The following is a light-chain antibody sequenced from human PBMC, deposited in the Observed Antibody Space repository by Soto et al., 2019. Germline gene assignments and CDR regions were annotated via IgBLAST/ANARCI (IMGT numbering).Light chain of an antibody. CDR2: DAS. J-gene: IGKJ5*01. V-gene: IGKV1-5*01. Sequence: DIQMTQSPSTLFASVGDRVTITFRDSQSIETWLAWYQHRPGKAPSLLIYDASTLRSGVPSRFSGSGSGTEFTLPISSLQADDFATYYCQQSDTYPLTFGQGTRLEI. CDR1: QSIETW. CDR3: QQSDTYPLT.